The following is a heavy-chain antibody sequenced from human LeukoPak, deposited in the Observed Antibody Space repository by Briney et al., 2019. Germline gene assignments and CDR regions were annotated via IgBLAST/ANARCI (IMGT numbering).Heavy chain of an antibody. CDR1: GYTFTSHW. D-gene: IGHD2-2*01. CDR2: IKQDVSEK. J-gene: IGHJ4*02. Sequence: RGGCLRLSCAASGYTFTSHWMSWGRQAPGKGLEWVANIKQDVSEKYYVDSVKGRFTISRDNAKNSLYLQMNSLRAEDTATYYCAREYSSSWFDYWGQGTLLTVSS. CDR3: AREYSSSWFDY. V-gene: IGHV3-7*04.